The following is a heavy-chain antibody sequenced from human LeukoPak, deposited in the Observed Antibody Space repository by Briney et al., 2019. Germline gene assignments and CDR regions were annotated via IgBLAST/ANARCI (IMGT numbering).Heavy chain of an antibody. J-gene: IGHJ3*02. CDR2: IYSGGST. Sequence: GGSVTVSCAASGFTISSNYMRWLRQAARKGVEWVSVIYSGGSTYYADSVKGRFTISRDNYKNTRYLQMHSLRAEDTAVYYCARDGWLHPEDAFDIWGQGTMVTVSS. V-gene: IGHV3-53*01. CDR3: ARDGWLHPEDAFDI. D-gene: IGHD5-24*01. CDR1: GFTISSNY.